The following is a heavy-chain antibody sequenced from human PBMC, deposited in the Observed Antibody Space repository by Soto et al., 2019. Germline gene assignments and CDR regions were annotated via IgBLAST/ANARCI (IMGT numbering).Heavy chain of an antibody. Sequence: PSETLSLTCPVTSSSINTYYWSWIRRPPEKGLEWVGYIYDTGSPTYNPSLKSRVTMSVDTSKNQFSLELNSVTAADTAVYYCARVRAGYSSTRDDYWGQGTLVTVSS. CDR3: ARVRAGYSSTRDDY. CDR1: SSSINTYY. CDR2: IYDTGSP. D-gene: IGHD6-13*01. V-gene: IGHV4-59*01. J-gene: IGHJ4*02.